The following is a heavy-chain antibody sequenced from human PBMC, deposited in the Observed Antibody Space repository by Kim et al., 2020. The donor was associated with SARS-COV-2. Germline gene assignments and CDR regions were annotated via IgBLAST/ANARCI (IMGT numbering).Heavy chain of an antibody. CDR1: GYTFINYY. J-gene: IGHJ5*02. V-gene: IGHV1-2*06. CDR2: INAASGNT. CDR3: ARRSPSAPYCSGGVCYDP. D-gene: IGHD2-15*01. Sequence: ASVKVSCKAFGYTFINYYIHWVRQAPGQGLEWMGRINAASGNTHFAQTLQGRVTMTRDTSIATAYVELMDLKSDDTAVYYCARRSPSAPYCSGGVCYDP.